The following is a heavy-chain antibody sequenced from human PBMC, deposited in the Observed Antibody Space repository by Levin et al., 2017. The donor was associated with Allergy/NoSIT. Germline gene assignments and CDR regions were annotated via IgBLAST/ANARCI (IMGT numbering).Heavy chain of an antibody. CDR1: GFTVSSNY. V-gene: IGHV3-53*01. Sequence: GGSLRLSCAASGFTVSSNYMSWVRQAPGKGLEWVSVIYSGGSTYYADSVKGRFTISRDNSKNTLYLQMNSLRAEDTAVYYCARGGEIYDFWSGYYHPYYYYYMDVWGKGTTVTVSS. CDR3: ARGGEIYDFWSGYYHPYYYYYMDV. D-gene: IGHD3-3*01. CDR2: IYSGGST. J-gene: IGHJ6*03.